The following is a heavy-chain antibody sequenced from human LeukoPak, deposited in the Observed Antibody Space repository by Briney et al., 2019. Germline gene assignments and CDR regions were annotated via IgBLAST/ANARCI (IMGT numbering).Heavy chain of an antibody. Sequence: SETLSLTCTVSGGPISSYYWSWIRQPPGKGLEWIGYIYYSGSTNYNPSLKSRVTISVDTSKNQFSLKLSSVTAADTAVYYCASLIGGQIDYWGQGTLVTVSS. V-gene: IGHV4-59*08. CDR3: ASLIGGQIDY. J-gene: IGHJ4*02. CDR1: GGPISSYY. CDR2: IYYSGST.